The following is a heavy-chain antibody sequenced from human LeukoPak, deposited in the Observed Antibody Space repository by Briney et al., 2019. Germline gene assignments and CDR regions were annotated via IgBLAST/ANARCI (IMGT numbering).Heavy chain of an antibody. V-gene: IGHV1-69*04. CDR1: GGTFSSYA. D-gene: IGHD4-23*01. CDR2: IIPILGIA. CDR3: ARDHVVGNSALV. J-gene: IGHJ3*01. Sequence: SVKVSCKASGGTFSSYAISWVRQAPGQGLEWMGRIIPILGIANYAQKFQGRVTITADKSTSTAYMELSSLRSEDTAVYYCARDHVVGNSALVWGQGTMVTVSS.